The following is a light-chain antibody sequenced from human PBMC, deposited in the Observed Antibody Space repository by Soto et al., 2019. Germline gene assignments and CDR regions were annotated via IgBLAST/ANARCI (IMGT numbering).Light chain of an antibody. V-gene: IGLV1-47*01. J-gene: IGLJ2*01. Sequence: QSVLTQPPSASGTPGQTVTISCSGSSSNVGGNYVYWYQQFPGTAPKLLIYMNNERPSGVPDRFSGSKSGTSASLAISGLRSDDEADYYCATWDDDATGPVFGGGTKLTVL. CDR2: MNN. CDR3: ATWDDDATGPV. CDR1: SSNVGGNY.